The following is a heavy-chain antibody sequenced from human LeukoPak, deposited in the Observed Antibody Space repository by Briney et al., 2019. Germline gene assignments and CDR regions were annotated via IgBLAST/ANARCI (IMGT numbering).Heavy chain of an antibody. CDR2: IVVCSGNT. D-gene: IGHD3-22*01. Sequence: SVKVSCKASGLTFTSSAMQWVRQARGQRLEWIGWIVVCSGNTNYAQKFQERVTITRDMSTSTAYMELSSLRSEDTAVYYCAAAIQNYDSSGFDWFDPWGQGTLVTVSS. CDR1: GLTFTSSA. V-gene: IGHV1-58*02. J-gene: IGHJ5*02. CDR3: AAAIQNYDSSGFDWFDP.